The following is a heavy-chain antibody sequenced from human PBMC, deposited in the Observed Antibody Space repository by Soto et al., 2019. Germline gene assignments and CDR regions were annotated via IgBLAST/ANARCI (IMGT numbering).Heavy chain of an antibody. D-gene: IGHD1-1*01. J-gene: IGHJ4*02. Sequence: EVQLVESGGGLVKPGGSLRLSCAASGFTFSNYAMNWVRQVPGKGLEWVSSIGGSSTSKYYADSVKGRFTISRDNAKNSLYLQMNSLRAEDTALYYCAREHNEGFDYWGQGTLVTVSS. CDR1: GFTFSNYA. CDR2: IGGSSTSK. V-gene: IGHV3-21*02. CDR3: AREHNEGFDY.